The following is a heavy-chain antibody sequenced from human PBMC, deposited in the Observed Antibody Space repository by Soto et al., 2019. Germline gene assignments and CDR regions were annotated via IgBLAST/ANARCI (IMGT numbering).Heavy chain of an antibody. D-gene: IGHD2-21*02. CDR2: IYYSGST. CDR3: ARAYCGGDCYTVLGDAFDI. J-gene: IGHJ3*02. CDR1: GGSISSGDYY. Sequence: TLSLTCTVSGGSISSGDYYWSWIRQPPGKGLEWIGYIYYSGSTYYNPSLKSRVTISVDTSKNQFSLKLSSVTAADTAVYYCARAYCGGDCYTVLGDAFDIWGQGTMVTVSS. V-gene: IGHV4-30-4*01.